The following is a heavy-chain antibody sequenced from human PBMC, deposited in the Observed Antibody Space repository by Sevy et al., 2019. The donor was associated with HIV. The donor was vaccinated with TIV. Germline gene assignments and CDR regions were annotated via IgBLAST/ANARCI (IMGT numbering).Heavy chain of an antibody. D-gene: IGHD4-4*01. CDR2: IRSKAYGGTT. J-gene: IGHJ4*02. V-gene: IGHV3-49*03. CDR1: GFTFGDYA. CDR3: TRDRGRLQGYYFDY. Sequence: GVSLRLSCTASGFTFGDYAMSWFRQAPGKGLEWVGFIRSKAYGGTTEYAASVKGRFTIQRDDSKSIAYLQMNSLKTDDTAVYYCTRDRGRLQGYYFDYWGQGTLVTVSS.